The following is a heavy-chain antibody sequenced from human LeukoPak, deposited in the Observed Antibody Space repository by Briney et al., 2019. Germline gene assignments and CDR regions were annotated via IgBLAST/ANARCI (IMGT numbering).Heavy chain of an antibody. V-gene: IGHV3-23*01. D-gene: IGHD3-9*01. Sequence: PGASLRLSCAASGFTFSNYAMSWVRQAPGKGLEWVSAITGSGGKTYYADSVKCRFTISRDNSKNTVFQQMNSLRAEDTAVYYYAKWGDYDVLTGYYVSDYWGQGTLVTVSS. CDR3: AKWGDYDVLTGYYVSDY. CDR2: ITGSGGKT. J-gene: IGHJ4*02. CDR1: GFTFSNYA.